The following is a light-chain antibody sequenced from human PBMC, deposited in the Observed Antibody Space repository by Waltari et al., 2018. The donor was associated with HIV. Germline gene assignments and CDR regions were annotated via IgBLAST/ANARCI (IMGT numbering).Light chain of an antibody. CDR1: SSNIGSNY. CDR3: AAWDDSLSGYV. CDR2: RNN. V-gene: IGLV1-47*01. Sequence: QSVLTQPPSASGTPGQRVTISCSGSSSNIGSNYGYWYQQLPGTAPKLLIYRNNQRPSGVPDRFSGSKSGTAASLAIRGLRSEDEADYYCAAWDDSLSGYVFGTGTKVTVL. J-gene: IGLJ1*01.